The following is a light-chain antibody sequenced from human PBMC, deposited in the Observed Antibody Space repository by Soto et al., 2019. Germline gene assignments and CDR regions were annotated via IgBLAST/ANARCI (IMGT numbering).Light chain of an antibody. CDR3: QQYAKWPPSIT. J-gene: IGKJ5*01. CDR2: DAS. Sequence: DIQMTHSPAFLSGSVGGGLSMTCVPIQYINPYLNWYQQKPGKAPKLLIYDASSLKSGVPSRFSGSGSGTEFTLTISSLQSEDFAVYYCQQYAKWPPSITFGQGTRLEI. CDR1: QYINPY. V-gene: IGKV1-39*02.